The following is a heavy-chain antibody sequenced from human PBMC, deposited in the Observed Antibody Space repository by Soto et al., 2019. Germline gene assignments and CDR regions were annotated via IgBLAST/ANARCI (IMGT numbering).Heavy chain of an antibody. Sequence: SETLSLTCTVSGGSISSGDYYWSWIRQPPGKGLEWIGYIYYSGSTYYNPSLKSRVTISVDTSKNQLSLKLSSVTAADTAVYYCARVYYDLWSGYTHYGVYLFDPLGQGTLVTVSS. CDR3: ARVYYDLWSGYTHYGVYLFDP. V-gene: IGHV4-30-4*01. J-gene: IGHJ5*02. CDR1: GGSISSGDYY. D-gene: IGHD3-3*01. CDR2: IYYSGST.